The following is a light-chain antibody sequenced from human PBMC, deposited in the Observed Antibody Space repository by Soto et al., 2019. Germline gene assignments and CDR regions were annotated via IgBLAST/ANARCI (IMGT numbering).Light chain of an antibody. V-gene: IGKV3-20*01. CDR3: QQVQSALRT. CDR2: GPS. Sequence: IVLTQSPGTLSLSPGETATLSCRASESLSPHSIAWYQQKPGQAPRLLIYGPSVRATGIPDRISGSGYGTDCTLPMCGLEPEDFAKYYCQQVQSALRTFGQGTKG. CDR1: ESLSPHS. J-gene: IGKJ1*01.